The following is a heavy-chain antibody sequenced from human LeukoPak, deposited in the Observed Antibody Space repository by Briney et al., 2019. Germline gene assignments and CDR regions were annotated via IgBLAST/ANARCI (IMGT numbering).Heavy chain of an antibody. Sequence: GGSLRLSCAASGFTFSTFSMNWVRQAPGKGLEWVSYISGSSSTIYYADSVKGRFTISRDNAKNSLYLQMNSLRAEDTAVYYCARGGYYFDYWGQGTLVTVSS. CDR1: GFTFSTFS. CDR2: ISGSSSTI. J-gene: IGHJ4*02. CDR3: ARGGYYFDY. D-gene: IGHD2-15*01. V-gene: IGHV3-48*01.